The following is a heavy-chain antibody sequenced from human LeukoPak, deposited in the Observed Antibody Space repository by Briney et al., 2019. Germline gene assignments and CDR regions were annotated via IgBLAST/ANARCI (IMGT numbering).Heavy chain of an antibody. CDR3: ATGYSSGWYFYFQH. CDR2: INWNGGST. Sequence: PGGSLRLSCAASGFTFDDYGMSWVRQAPGKGLEWVSGINWNGGSTGYADSVKGRFTIPRDNAKNSLSLRMNSLSAEDTAVYYCATGYSSGWYFYFQHWGQGSLVSVSS. J-gene: IGHJ1*01. D-gene: IGHD6-19*01. CDR1: GFTFDDYG. V-gene: IGHV3-20*04.